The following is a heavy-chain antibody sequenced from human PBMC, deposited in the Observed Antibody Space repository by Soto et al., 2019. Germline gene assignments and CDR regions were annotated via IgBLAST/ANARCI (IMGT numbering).Heavy chain of an antibody. V-gene: IGHV4-34*01. CDR1: GGSFSGYY. CDR2: INHSGST. J-gene: IGHJ1*01. CDR3: ARIAAAGKGLEYFQH. Sequence: QVQLQQWGAGLLKPSETLSLTCAVYGGSFSGYYWSWIRQPPGKGLEWIGEINHSGSTNYNPSLKSRVTISVATSKHHFSLKLSSVTAADTGVYYCARIAAAGKGLEYFQHWGQGTLVTVSS. D-gene: IGHD6-13*01.